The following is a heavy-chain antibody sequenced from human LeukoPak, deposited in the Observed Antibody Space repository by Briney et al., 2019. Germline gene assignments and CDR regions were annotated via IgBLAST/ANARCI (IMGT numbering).Heavy chain of an antibody. CDR2: IHHSGST. Sequence: KSSETLSLTCAVYVGSFSGYYWSWIRQPPGKGLEWIGEIHHSGSTNYNPSLKSRVTISVDTSKNQFSLKLSSVTAADTAVYYCARTYGSGHMDVWGKGTTVTISS. CDR1: VGSFSGYY. J-gene: IGHJ6*03. CDR3: ARTYGSGHMDV. D-gene: IGHD3-10*01. V-gene: IGHV4-34*01.